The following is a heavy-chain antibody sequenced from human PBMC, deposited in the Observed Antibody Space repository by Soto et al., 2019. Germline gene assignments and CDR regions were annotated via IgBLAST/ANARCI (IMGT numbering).Heavy chain of an antibody. J-gene: IGHJ4*02. CDR2: IWYDGSNK. D-gene: IGHD3-22*01. CDR3: ARGLYYYDSSGYHGFDY. CDR1: GFTFSSYG. Sequence: QVQLVESGGGVVQPGRSLRLSCAASGFTFSSYGMHWVRQAPGKGLEWVAVIWYDGSNKYYADSVKGRFTISRDNSKNTLYLQMNSLRAEDTAVYYCARGLYYYDSSGYHGFDYWGQGTLVTVSS. V-gene: IGHV3-33*01.